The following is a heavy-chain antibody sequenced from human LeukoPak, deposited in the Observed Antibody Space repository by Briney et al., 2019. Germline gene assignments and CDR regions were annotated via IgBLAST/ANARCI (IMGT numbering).Heavy chain of an antibody. Sequence: GGSLRLSCVASGFTFSSYSMNWVRQAPGKGLEWVSYISSSSSTIYYADSVKGRFTISRDNAKRSLYLQMNSLRDEDTAVYYCAPHRDGNYPFDYWGQEPWSPSPQ. CDR1: GFTFSSYS. CDR2: ISSSSSTI. D-gene: IGHD1-7*01. V-gene: IGHV3-48*02. CDR3: APHRDGNYPFDY. J-gene: IGHJ4*01.